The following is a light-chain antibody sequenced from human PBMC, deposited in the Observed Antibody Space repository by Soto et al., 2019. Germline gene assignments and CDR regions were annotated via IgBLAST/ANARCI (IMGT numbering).Light chain of an antibody. J-gene: IGKJ2*01. CDR1: QSIRSY. V-gene: IGKV1-5*01. CDR2: YAS. Sequence: DIQMTQSPSTLSASVGDRVTITCRASQSIRSYLAWYQQKPGRAPKLLIYYASTLEGGVPSRFSGSGSETDFTLTISSLQPDDFATYYCQQYHIYTYTFGQGTRLEIK. CDR3: QQYHIYTYT.